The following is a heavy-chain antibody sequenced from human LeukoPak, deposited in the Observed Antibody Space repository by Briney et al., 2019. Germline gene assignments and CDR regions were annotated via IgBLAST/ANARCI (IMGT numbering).Heavy chain of an antibody. CDR1: GGTFSSYG. D-gene: IGHD4-17*01. J-gene: IGHJ4*02. CDR2: IIPIFGTA. Sequence: SVKVSCKASGGTFSSYGISWVRQAPGQGPEWMGGIIPIFGTANNAQKFQGRVTITADESTSTAYMELSSLRSEDTAVYYCAIWPYMATTVTTVVYWGQGTLVTVSS. CDR3: AIWPYMATTVTTVVY. V-gene: IGHV1-69*13.